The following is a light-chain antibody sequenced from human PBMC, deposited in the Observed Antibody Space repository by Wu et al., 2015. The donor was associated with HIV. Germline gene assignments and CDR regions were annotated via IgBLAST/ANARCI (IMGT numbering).Light chain of an antibody. CDR1: QGISSY. V-gene: IGKV1-5*03. Sequence: DIQLTQSPSFLSASVGDRVTITCRASQGISSYLAWYQQKPGKAPKLLIYKASSLESGVPSRFSGSGSGTEFTLTISSLQPDDFATYYCQQYNSYSQGSFGQGTKLEIK. CDR3: QQYNSYSQGS. CDR2: KAS. J-gene: IGKJ2*04.